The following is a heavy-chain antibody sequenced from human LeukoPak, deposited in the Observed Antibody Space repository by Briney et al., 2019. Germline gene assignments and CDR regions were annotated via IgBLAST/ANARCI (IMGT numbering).Heavy chain of an antibody. CDR1: GGSISSSSYY. D-gene: IGHD3-22*01. V-gene: IGHV4-39*01. Sequence: PSETLSLTCTVSGGSISSSSYYWGWIRQPPGKGLEWIGSIYYSGSTYYNPSLKSRVTISVDTSKNQFSLKLSSVTAADTAVYYCARQGDSSGYPLYWGQGTLVTVSS. CDR2: IYYSGST. CDR3: ARQGDSSGYPLY. J-gene: IGHJ4*02.